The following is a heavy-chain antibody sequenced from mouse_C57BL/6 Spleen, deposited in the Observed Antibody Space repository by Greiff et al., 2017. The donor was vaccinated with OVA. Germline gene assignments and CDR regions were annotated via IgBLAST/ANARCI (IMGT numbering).Heavy chain of an antibody. CDR2: IYPGSGNT. V-gene: IGHV1-76*01. D-gene: IGHD4-1*01. CDR1: GYTFTDYY. J-gene: IGHJ2*01. CDR3: ARGTGSFDY. Sequence: QVQLQLSGAELVRPGASVKLSCKASGYTFTDYYINWVKQRPGQGLEWIARIYPGSGNTYYNEKFKGKATLTAEKSSSTAYMQRSSLTSEDSAVYFCARGTGSFDYWGQGTTLTVSS.